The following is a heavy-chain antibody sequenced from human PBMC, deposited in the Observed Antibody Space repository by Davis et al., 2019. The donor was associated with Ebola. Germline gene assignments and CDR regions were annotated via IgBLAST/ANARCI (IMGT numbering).Heavy chain of an antibody. V-gene: IGHV3-7*03. D-gene: IGHD2-15*01. CDR1: GFTFSSYW. J-gene: IGHJ4*02. CDR3: ARVPDIVVVVAATRGTWRYFDY. Sequence: GGSLRLSCAASGFTFSSYWMSWVRQAPGKGLEWVANIKQDGSEKYYVDSVKGRFTISRDNAKNSLYLQMNSLRAEDTAVYYCARVPDIVVVVAATRGTWRYFDYWGQGTLVTVSS. CDR2: IKQDGSEK.